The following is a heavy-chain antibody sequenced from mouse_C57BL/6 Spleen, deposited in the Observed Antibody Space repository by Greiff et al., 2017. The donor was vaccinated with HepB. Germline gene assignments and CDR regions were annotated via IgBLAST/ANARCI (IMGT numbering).Heavy chain of an antibody. CDR1: GYSFTSYY. V-gene: IGHV1-66*01. D-gene: IGHD2-1*01. J-gene: IGHJ4*01. CDR2: IYPGSGNT. CDR3: ARATNGNSYYAMDY. Sequence: VQLQQSGPELVKPGASVKISCKASGYSFTSYYIHWVKQRPGQGLEWIGWIYPGSGNTKYNEKFKGKATLTADTSSSTAYMQHSSLTSEDSAVYDCARATNGNSYYAMDYWGQGTSVTVSS.